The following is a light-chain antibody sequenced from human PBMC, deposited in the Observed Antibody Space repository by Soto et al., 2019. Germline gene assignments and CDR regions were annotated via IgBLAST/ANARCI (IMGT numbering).Light chain of an antibody. V-gene: IGKV3-15*01. Sequence: EIVMTHSPATLSVSPGERATLSCRASQSVRDNLAWYQQKPGQAPRLLIYGASTRATGIPAGFSGSGSGTEFTLTINSLQSEDFALYFCRQSNNWPYTFGQGTKLEIK. CDR2: GAS. J-gene: IGKJ2*01. CDR1: QSVRDN. CDR3: RQSNNWPYT.